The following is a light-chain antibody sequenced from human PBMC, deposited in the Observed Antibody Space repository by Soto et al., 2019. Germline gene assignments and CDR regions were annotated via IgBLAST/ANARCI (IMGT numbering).Light chain of an antibody. CDR1: QGISSY. V-gene: IGKV1-9*01. J-gene: IGKJ3*01. CDR2: AAS. Sequence: DIPLTQSPSFLSASVGDRVTITCRASQGISSYLAWYQQKPGKAPKLLIYAASTLQSGVPSRFSGSGSGTEFTLTISNLQPEDFATYYCQQLNSYPLTFGPGTKVDIK. CDR3: QQLNSYPLT.